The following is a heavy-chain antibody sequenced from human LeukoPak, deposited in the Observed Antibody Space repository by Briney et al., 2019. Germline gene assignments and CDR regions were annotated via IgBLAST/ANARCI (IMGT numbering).Heavy chain of an antibody. V-gene: IGHV3-30*18. Sequence: PGGSLRLSCAASGFTFSSYGMHWVRQAPGKGLEWVAVISYDGSNKYYADSVKGRFTISRDNSKNTLYLQMNSLRAEDTAVYYCAKAAGLYYFDYWGQGTLVTVSS. CDR3: AKAAGLYYFDY. J-gene: IGHJ4*02. D-gene: IGHD6-19*01. CDR2: ISYDGSNK. CDR1: GFTFSSYG.